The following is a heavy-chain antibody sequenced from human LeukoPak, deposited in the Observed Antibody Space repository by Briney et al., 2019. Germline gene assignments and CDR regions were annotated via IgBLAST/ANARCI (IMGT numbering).Heavy chain of an antibody. CDR2: IKSKTNGGTT. CDR1: GFTFAHHS. Sequence: PGGSLRLSCMPSGFTFAHHSLSWVRQAPGKGLEWVGRIKSKTNGGTTDYAAPVKGRFTISRDDSKNTLYFEMNSLKTEDTAVYYCTALGYPQYFHHWGQGTLVTVSS. V-gene: IGHV3-15*01. J-gene: IGHJ4*02. D-gene: IGHD2-15*01. CDR3: TALGYPQYFHH.